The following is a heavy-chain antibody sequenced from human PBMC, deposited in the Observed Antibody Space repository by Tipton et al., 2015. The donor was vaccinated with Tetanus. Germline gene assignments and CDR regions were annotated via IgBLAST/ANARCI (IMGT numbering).Heavy chain of an antibody. D-gene: IGHD6-6*01. CDR3: ARVGLVMAARRRNWFDP. V-gene: IGHV4-4*07. J-gene: IGHJ5*02. Sequence: GLVKPSETLSLTCTVSGGFISRDYWTWIRQPAGKGLEWIGRMSSSGSIPYNPSLKSRVTMSADTSKSQFSLHLRTVTAADTAVYYCARVGLVMAARRRNWFDPWGQGTLVTVSS. CDR2: MSSSGSI. CDR1: GGFISRDY.